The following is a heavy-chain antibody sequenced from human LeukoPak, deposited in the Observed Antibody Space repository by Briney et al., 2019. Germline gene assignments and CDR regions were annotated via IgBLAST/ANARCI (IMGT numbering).Heavy chain of an antibody. D-gene: IGHD2-21*01. CDR1: GSLFTNYW. J-gene: IGHJ3*01. CDR3: ARPSAYGEDAFDV. CDR2: IYPDDSDT. Sequence: GASLKISFKGSGSLFTNYWIGWVRPMPGKGLEWMGIIYPDDSDTRYSPSFRGQVTFSADKSISTAYLQWSSLKASDTAMYYCARPSAYGEDAFDVWGEGTLVTVSS. V-gene: IGHV5-51*01.